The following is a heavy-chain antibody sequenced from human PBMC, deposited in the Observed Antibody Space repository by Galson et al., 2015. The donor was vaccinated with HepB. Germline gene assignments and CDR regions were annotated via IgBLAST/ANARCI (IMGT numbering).Heavy chain of an antibody. V-gene: IGHV3-33*01. J-gene: IGHJ4*02. CDR2: ISYDGNNK. D-gene: IGHD3/OR15-3a*01. Sequence: SQRLPCAASGFTFSSYGMHWVRQAPGKGLEWVAVISYDGNNKYYADSVKGRFTISRDNSKNTLYLQMNSLRAEDTAVYYCARGLEDWEPTLDYWGQGTLVTVSS. CDR1: GFTFSSYG. CDR3: ARGLEDWEPTLDY.